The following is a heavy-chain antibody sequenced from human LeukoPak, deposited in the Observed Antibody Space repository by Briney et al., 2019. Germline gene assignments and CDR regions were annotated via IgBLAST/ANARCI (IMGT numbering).Heavy chain of an antibody. J-gene: IGHJ4*02. Sequence: PETLSLTCTVSGGSISSYYWSWIRQPPGKGLEWIGYIYYSGSTNYNPSLKSRVTTSVVTSKNQFSLKLSSVTAADTAVYYCARVKDDGYYFDYWGQGTLVTVSA. D-gene: IGHD3-10*01. CDR2: IYYSGST. V-gene: IGHV4-59*01. CDR3: ARVKDDGYYFDY. CDR1: GGSISSYY.